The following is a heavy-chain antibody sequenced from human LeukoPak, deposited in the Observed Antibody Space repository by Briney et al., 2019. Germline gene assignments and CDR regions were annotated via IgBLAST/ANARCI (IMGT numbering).Heavy chain of an antibody. J-gene: IGHJ4*02. CDR2: ISGSGGST. V-gene: IGHV3-23*01. CDR1: GFTFSSYA. Sequence: GGSLRLSCAASGFTFSSYAMSWVRQAPGKGLEWVSAISGSGGSTYYADSVKGRFTISRDDSKNTLYLQMNSLRAEDTAVYYCANELTYGDYHDYWGQGTLVTVSS. D-gene: IGHD4-17*01. CDR3: ANELTYGDYHDY.